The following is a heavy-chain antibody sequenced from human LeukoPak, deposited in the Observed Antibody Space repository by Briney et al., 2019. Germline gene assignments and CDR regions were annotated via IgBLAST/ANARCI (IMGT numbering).Heavy chain of an antibody. Sequence: SETLSLTCTVSGGSISSYYWSWIRQPPGKGLEWIGYIYYSGSTNYNPSLKSRVTISVDTSKNQFSLKLSSVTAADTAVYYCARLTDSYDILTGYYSNYFDYWGQGTLVTVSS. D-gene: IGHD3-9*01. CDR3: ARLTDSYDILTGYYSNYFDY. J-gene: IGHJ4*02. CDR1: GGSISSYY. V-gene: IGHV4-59*01. CDR2: IYYSGST.